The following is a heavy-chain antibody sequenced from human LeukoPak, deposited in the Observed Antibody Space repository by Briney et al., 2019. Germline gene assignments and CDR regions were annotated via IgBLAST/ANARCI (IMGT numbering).Heavy chain of an antibody. Sequence: GRSLRLSCAASGFPFDDYAMHWVRQAPGKGLEWVSGISWNSGNIGYADSVKGRFTISRDNAKNSLYLQMNRLRAEDTAVYYCARDCGTTSCSLFDYWGQGTLVTVSS. V-gene: IGHV3-9*01. J-gene: IGHJ4*02. CDR1: GFPFDDYA. D-gene: IGHD2-2*01. CDR3: ARDCGTTSCSLFDY. CDR2: ISWNSGNI.